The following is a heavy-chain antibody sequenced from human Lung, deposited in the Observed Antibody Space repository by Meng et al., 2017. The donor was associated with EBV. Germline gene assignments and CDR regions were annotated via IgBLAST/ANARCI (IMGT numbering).Heavy chain of an antibody. CDR1: GFTFSSYW. V-gene: IGHV3-74*01. CDR3: ASAKWELPFDY. CDR2: INSDGSST. Sequence: EVQLVESGGGLVQPGGSLRVTCAASGFTFSSYWMHWVRQAPGKGLVWVSRINSDGSSTTYADSVKGRFTISRDNAKNTLYLQMNSLRAEDTAVYYCASAKWELPFDYWGPGIMGTVSS. J-gene: IGHJ4*02. D-gene: IGHD1-26*01.